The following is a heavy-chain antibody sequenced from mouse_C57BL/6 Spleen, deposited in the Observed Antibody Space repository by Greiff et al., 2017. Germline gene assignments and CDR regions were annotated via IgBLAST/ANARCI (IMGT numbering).Heavy chain of an antibody. Sequence: VQLQQSGAELVKPGASVKISCKASGYAFSSYWMNWVKQRPGKGLEWIGQIYPGDGDTNYNGKFKGKATLTADKSASTAYMQLSSLTSEDSAVYFCARGITTVVAHYAMDYWGQGTSVTVSS. CDR3: ARGITTVVAHYAMDY. J-gene: IGHJ4*01. CDR1: GYAFSSYW. D-gene: IGHD1-1*01. V-gene: IGHV1-80*01. CDR2: IYPGDGDT.